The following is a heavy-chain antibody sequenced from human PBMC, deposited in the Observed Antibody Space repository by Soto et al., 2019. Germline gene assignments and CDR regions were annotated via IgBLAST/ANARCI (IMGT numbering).Heavy chain of an antibody. J-gene: IGHJ5*02. CDR3: ARLWGLDAFDP. CDR2: IYNSGST. V-gene: IGHV4-59*08. CDR1: GGSISSYY. Sequence: SETLSLTCTVSGGSISSYYWSWIRQPPGKGLEWIGYIYNSGSTNYSPSLKSRVTISVDTSKNQFSLKLSSVTAADTAVYYCARLWGLDAFDPWGQGIQVTVSS. D-gene: IGHD7-27*01.